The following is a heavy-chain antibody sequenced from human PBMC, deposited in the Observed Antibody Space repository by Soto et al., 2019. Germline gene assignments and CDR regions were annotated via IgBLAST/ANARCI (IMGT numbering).Heavy chain of an antibody. CDR2: ISTYNGKT. Sequence: QVQLVLSGAEVKKPGASVKVSCKASGYTFTSYGISWARQAPGQGLEWMGWISTYNGKTNYAQKLQGRVTMTTDTATSTAYMELRSLRSDDTAMYYCARVMAGPWYFDLWGRGTLVTVSS. CDR3: ARVMAGPWYFDL. V-gene: IGHV1-18*01. CDR1: GYTFTSYG. J-gene: IGHJ2*01. D-gene: IGHD6-19*01.